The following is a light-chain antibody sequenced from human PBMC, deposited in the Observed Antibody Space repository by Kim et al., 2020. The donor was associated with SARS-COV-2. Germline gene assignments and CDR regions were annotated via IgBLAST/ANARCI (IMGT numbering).Light chain of an antibody. CDR2: GAP. V-gene: IGKV3D-7*01. CDR1: QSVSSSY. CDR3: QQDYNLPGT. J-gene: IGKJ2*01. Sequence: PGERVTLSCRASQSVSSSYLTWYQQKPGQAPRLLIYGAPTRATGIPARFSGSGSGTDFTLTISSLQPEDFAVYYCQQDYNLPGTFGQGTKLE.